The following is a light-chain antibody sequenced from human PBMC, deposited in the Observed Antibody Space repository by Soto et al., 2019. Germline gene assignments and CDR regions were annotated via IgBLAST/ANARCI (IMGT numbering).Light chain of an antibody. CDR3: QQRSNWPRT. J-gene: IGKJ5*01. V-gene: IGKV3-11*01. Sequence: EIVLTQSPATLSLSPGERATLSCMASQSVSSYLAWYQQKPGQPPRLLIYDASNRATGIPARFSGSGSGTDFTLTISSLEPEDFAVYYCQQRSNWPRTFGQGTRLEIK. CDR2: DAS. CDR1: QSVSSY.